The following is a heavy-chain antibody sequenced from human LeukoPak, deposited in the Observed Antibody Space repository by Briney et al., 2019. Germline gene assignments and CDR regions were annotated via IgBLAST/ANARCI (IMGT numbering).Heavy chain of an antibody. CDR1: GGPISSYY. CDR3: ARGFRGYSYGYPPDY. J-gene: IGHJ4*02. CDR2: IYYSGST. D-gene: IGHD5-18*01. V-gene: IGHV4-59*01. Sequence: SETLSLTCTVSGGPISSYYWSWIRQPPGKGLEWIGYIYYSGSTNYNPSLKSRVTISVDTSKNQFSLKLSSVTAADTAVYYCARGFRGYSYGYPPDYWGQGTLVTVSS.